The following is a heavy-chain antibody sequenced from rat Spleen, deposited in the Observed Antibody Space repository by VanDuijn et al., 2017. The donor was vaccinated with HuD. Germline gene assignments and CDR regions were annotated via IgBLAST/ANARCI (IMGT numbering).Heavy chain of an antibody. V-gene: IGHV2S63*01. Sequence: VQLKESGPGQVQPSQTLSLTCTASGFSLTDYSVHWVRQPPGKGLEWVGVMWRGGSTTYNSTLKSRLSISGDTSKSQVFLKMNSLQTEDTAIYYCTRSRGYPGVPFDYWGQGVMVTVSS. CDR2: MWRGGST. D-gene: IGHD1-4*01. J-gene: IGHJ2*01. CDR3: TRSRGYPGVPFDY. CDR1: GFSLTDYS.